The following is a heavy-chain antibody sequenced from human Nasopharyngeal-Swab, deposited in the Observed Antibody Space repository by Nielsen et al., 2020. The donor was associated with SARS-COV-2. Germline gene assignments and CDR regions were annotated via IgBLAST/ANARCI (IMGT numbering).Heavy chain of an antibody. CDR2: ISWNGVKI. CDR3: AKDLGYYDRGGSSGWDGFDF. J-gene: IGHJ3*01. V-gene: IGHV3-9*01. Sequence: GGSLRLSCAVSGFTFEDYAMHWVRQAPGKGLEWVSGISWNGVKIGYADSVKGRFTISRDNAKNSLYLQMNSLRGEDTALYYCAKDLGYYDRGGSSGWDGFDFWGQGKLVTGSS. D-gene: IGHD3-10*02. CDR1: GFTFEDYA.